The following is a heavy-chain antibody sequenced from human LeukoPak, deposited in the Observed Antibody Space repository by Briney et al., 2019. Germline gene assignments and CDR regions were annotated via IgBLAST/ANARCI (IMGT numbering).Heavy chain of an antibody. CDR3: ARGDIAAGGAPFDY. CDR2: INHSGST. D-gene: IGHD6-13*01. J-gene: IGHJ4*02. V-gene: IGHV4-34*01. Sequence: SETLSLTCAVYGDSFSGYYWSWIRQPPGRGLEWIGEINHSGSTSYSASLKSRVTISVDTSKNQFYLKLNSVTAADTAVYYCARGDIAAGGAPFDYWGQGTLVTVSS. CDR1: GDSFSGYY.